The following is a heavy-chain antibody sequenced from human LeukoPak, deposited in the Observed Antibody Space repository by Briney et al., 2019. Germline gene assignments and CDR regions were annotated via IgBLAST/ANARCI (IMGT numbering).Heavy chain of an antibody. J-gene: IGHJ4*02. D-gene: IGHD2-2*01. CDR2: ISGSGDST. CDR1: GFTFSSYA. CDR3: AKVGRTLGYCSSTSCYAYYFDY. Sequence: GGSLRLSCAASGFTFSSYAMSWVRQAPGKGLEWVSAISGSGDSTYYADSVKGRFAISRDKSKNTLYLQMNSLRAEDTAVYYCAKVGRTLGYCSSTSCYAYYFDYWGQGTLVTVSS. V-gene: IGHV3-23*01.